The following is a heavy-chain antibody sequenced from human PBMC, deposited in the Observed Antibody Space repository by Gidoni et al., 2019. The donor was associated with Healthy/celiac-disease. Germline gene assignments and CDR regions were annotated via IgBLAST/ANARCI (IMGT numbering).Heavy chain of an antibody. V-gene: IGHV3-21*01. J-gene: IGHJ6*02. CDR1: GFTFSSYS. CDR3: ARDFSDNHMVRGVIIPDYYYGMDV. CDR2: ISSSSSYI. Sequence: EVQLLESGGGLVKPGGSLRLSCAASGFTFSSYSMNWVRQAPGKGLEWVSSISSSSSYIYYADSVKGRFTISRDNAKNSLYLQMNSLRAEDTAVYYCARDFSDNHMVRGVIIPDYYYGMDVWGQGTTVTVSS. D-gene: IGHD3-10*01.